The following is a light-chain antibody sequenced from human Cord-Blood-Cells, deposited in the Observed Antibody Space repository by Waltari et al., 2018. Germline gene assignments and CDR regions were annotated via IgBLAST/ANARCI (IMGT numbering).Light chain of an antibody. Sequence: QSALPQPASVSGSPGQSITISCTGTSSDVGGYNYVSWYQQHPGKAPKLMIYDVSTRPSGVSNRFSGSKSGNTASLTISGLQAEDEADYYCSSYTSSSTLDWVFGGGTKLTVL. CDR3: SSYTSSSTLDWV. V-gene: IGLV2-14*03. J-gene: IGLJ3*02. CDR2: DVS. CDR1: SSDVGGYNY.